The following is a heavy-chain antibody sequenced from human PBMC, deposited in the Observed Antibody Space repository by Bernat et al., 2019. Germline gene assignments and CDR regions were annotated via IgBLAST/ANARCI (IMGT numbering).Heavy chain of an antibody. CDR2: IGASGDNT. Sequence: EVQLLESGGGLVRPGGSLRLSCSASGFTFSSYPMSWVRQAPGKWLEWVSAIGASGDNTYYADSVKGRFTISRGNSKDTLYLQMNSLRAEDTAVYFCAKDLGVVFVATDAYDVWGPGKMVTVSS. D-gene: IGHD2-2*01. V-gene: IGHV3-23*01. J-gene: IGHJ3*01. CDR3: AKDLGVVFVATDAYDV. CDR1: GFTFSSYP.